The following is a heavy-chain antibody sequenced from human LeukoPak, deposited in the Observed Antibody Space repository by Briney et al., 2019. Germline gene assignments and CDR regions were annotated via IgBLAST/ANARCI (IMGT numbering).Heavy chain of an antibody. D-gene: IGHD6-13*01. CDR2: ISAYNGNT. CDR3: AREGAAAGAYYYYYMDV. Sequence: ASVKVSCKASGYTFTSYGISWVRQAPGQGLEWMGWISAYNGNTNYAQKLRGRVTMTTDTSTSTAYMELRSLRSDDTAVYYCAREGAAAGAYYYYYMDVWGKGTTVTISS. V-gene: IGHV1-18*01. J-gene: IGHJ6*03. CDR1: GYTFTSYG.